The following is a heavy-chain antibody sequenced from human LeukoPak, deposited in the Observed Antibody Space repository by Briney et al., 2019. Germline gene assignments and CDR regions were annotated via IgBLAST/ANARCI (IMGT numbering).Heavy chain of an antibody. CDR2: IWYDGTNK. CDR1: GFTFSSYG. J-gene: IGHJ1*01. CDR3: ARTASRGPQSAESFHH. V-gene: IGHV3-33*01. Sequence: GGSLILSCAASGFTFSSYGMHWVRQAPGKGLEWVAVIWYDGTNKYYADSVKGRFTISRDNSKNTLYLQMNSLRAEDTAVYYCARTASRGPQSAESFHHWGQGTLVTVSS.